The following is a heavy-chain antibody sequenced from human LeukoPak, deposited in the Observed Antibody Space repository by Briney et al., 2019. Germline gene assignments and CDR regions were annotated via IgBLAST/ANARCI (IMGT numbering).Heavy chain of an antibody. CDR2: ISGSGGST. V-gene: IGHV3-23*01. CDR1: GFTFSSYA. J-gene: IGHJ4*02. Sequence: GGPLRLSCAASGFTFSSYAMGWVRQAPGKGLEWVSAISGSGGSTYYADSVKGRFTISRDNSKNTLYLQMNSLRAEDTAVYYCAKPPPGYSSSWLGYYFDYWGQGTLVTVSS. CDR3: AKPPPGYSSSWLGYYFDY. D-gene: IGHD6-13*01.